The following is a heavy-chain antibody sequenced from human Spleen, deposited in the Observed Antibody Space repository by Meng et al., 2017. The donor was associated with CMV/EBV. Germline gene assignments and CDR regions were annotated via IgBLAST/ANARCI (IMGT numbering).Heavy chain of an antibody. V-gene: IGHV1-2*02. J-gene: IGHJ2*01. CDR3: ARGGYYYDSSGYPPYWYFDL. D-gene: IGHD3-22*01. CDR1: FTGYY. CDR2: INPNSGGT. Sequence: FTGYYMYWVRQAPGQGLEWMGWINPNSGGTNYAQKFQGRVTITTDESTSTAYMELSSLRSEDTAVYYCARGGYYYDSSGYPPYWYFDLWGRGTLVTVSS.